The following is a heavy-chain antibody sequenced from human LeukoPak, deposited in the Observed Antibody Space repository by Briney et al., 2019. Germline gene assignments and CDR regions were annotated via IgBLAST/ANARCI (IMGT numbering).Heavy chain of an antibody. V-gene: IGHV4-38-2*01. D-gene: IGHD3-22*01. CDR2: IYHSGST. CDR3: ARTFPLHYYYSSGYVNWFDP. CDR1: GVTFRTYA. Sequence: SGGSLRLSCAASGVTFRTYAMSWVRQAPGKGLEWIGSIYHSGSTYYNPSLKSRVTISVDTSKNQFSLKLSSVTAADTAVYYCARTFPLHYYYSSGYVNWFDPWGQGTLVTVSS. J-gene: IGHJ5*02.